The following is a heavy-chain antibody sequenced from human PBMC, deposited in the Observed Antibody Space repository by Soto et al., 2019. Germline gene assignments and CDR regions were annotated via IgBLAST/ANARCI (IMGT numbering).Heavy chain of an antibody. CDR3: ARVIHGSGFNWFDP. CDR1: GGSISSYY. V-gene: IGHV4-59*01. J-gene: IGHJ5*02. Sequence: SETLSLTCTVSGGSISSYYWSWIRQPPGKGLEWIGYIYYSGSTNYNPSLKSRVTISVDTSKNQFSLKLSSVTAADTAVYYCARVIHGSGFNWFDPWGQGTLVTVSS. CDR2: IYYSGST. D-gene: IGHD6-19*01.